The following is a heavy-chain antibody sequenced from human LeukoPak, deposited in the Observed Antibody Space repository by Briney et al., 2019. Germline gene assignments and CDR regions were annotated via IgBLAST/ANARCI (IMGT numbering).Heavy chain of an antibody. CDR2: IYSGGST. CDR1: GFTVSSNY. Sequence: PGGSLRLSCAASGFTVSSNYMSWVRQAPGKGLEWVSVIYSGGSTYYADSVKGRFTISRDNSKNTLYLQMNSLRAEDTAVYYCARDRSGSFSPDYFDYWGQGTLVTVSS. J-gene: IGHJ4*02. V-gene: IGHV3-53*01. D-gene: IGHD1-26*01. CDR3: ARDRSGSFSPDYFDY.